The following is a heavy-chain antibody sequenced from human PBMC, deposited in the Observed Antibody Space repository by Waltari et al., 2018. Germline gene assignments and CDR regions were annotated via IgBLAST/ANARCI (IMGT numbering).Heavy chain of an antibody. V-gene: IGHV3-23*04. CDR1: GFTFSSYA. CDR3: AKDPWGNLDAFDI. J-gene: IGHJ3*02. CDR2: ISGSGGST. D-gene: IGHD3-16*01. Sequence: EVQLVESGGGLVQPGGSLRLSCAASGFTFSSYAMSWVRRAPGKGLAWVSAISGSGGSTYYADSVKGRFTISRDKSKNTLYLQMNSLRAEDTAVYYCAKDPWGNLDAFDIWGQGTMVTVSS.